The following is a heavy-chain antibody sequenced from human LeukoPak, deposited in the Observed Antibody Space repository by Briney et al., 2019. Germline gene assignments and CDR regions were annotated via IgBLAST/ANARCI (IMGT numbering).Heavy chain of an antibody. CDR1: GGSISTNY. J-gene: IGHJ4*02. V-gene: IGHV4-59*13. Sequence: PSETLTLTCTVSGGSISTNYWSWIRQPPGKGLGWIGYIYYSGSTNYNPSPKSRVTISMDTSKSQFSLKLSSVTAADTAIYYCARYSSSTWLGFDYWGQGTLVTVSS. D-gene: IGHD6-13*01. CDR3: ARYSSSTWLGFDY. CDR2: IYYSGST.